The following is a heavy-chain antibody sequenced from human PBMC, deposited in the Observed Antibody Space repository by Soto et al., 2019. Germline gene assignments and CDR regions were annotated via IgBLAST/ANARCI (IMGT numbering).Heavy chain of an antibody. CDR3: ARWGIAAAGSYYYYYMDV. CDR1: GYTFTGYD. CDR2: MNPNSGNT. Sequence: ASVKVSCKASGYTFTGYDINWVRQATGQGLEWMGWMNPNSGNTGYAQKFQGRVTMTRNTSISTAYMELSSLRSEDTAVYYCARWGIAAAGSYYYYYMDVWGKGTTVTVSS. J-gene: IGHJ6*03. D-gene: IGHD6-13*01. V-gene: IGHV1-8*01.